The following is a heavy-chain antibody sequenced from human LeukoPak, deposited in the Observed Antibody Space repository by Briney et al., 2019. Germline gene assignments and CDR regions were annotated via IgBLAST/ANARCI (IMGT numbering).Heavy chain of an antibody. D-gene: IGHD3-10*01. CDR1: GFTVSNNF. CDR2: IYSGGTT. J-gene: IGHJ4*02. CDR3: AKTGGPWD. V-gene: IGHV3-53*01. Sequence: TGGSLRLSCAASGFTVSNNFLTWVRRAPGKGLEWVSVIYSGGTTYYADSVKGRFTISRDNSKNTLYLQMNSLRAEDTAVYYCAKTGGPWDWGQGTLVIVSS.